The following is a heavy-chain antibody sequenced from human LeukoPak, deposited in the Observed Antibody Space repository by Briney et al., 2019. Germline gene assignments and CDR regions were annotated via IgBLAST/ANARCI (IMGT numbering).Heavy chain of an antibody. CDR1: GFTFSSYS. D-gene: IGHD3-10*01. Sequence: GGSLRLSCAASGFTFSSYSMNWVRQAPGKGLEWVSSISSSSSYIYYTDSVKGRFTISRDNAKNSLYLQMNSLRAEDTAVYYCAMVRDYYFYGLDVWGQGTTVTVSS. V-gene: IGHV3-21*01. J-gene: IGHJ6*02. CDR2: ISSSSSYI. CDR3: AMVRDYYFYGLDV.